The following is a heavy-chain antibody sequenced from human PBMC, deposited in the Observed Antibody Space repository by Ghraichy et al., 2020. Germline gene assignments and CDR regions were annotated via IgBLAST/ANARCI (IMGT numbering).Heavy chain of an antibody. CDR1: GFTFSHFA. Sequence: GGSLRLSCAASGFTFSHFAMHWVRQAPGRGLEWVAVISDDGGSKHYADSVKGRCTISRDNSRDTLSLQMDSLRAEDSAVYHCVKAAGRHDGYDYLFDRWGQGTLVTVSS. CDR3: VKAAGRHDGYDYLFDR. J-gene: IGHJ4*02. CDR2: ISDDGGSK. D-gene: IGHD5-12*01. V-gene: IGHV3-30*18.